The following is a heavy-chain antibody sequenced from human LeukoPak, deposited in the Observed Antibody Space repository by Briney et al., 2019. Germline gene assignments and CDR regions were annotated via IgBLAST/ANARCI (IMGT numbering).Heavy chain of an antibody. CDR2: IYFSGST. V-gene: IGHV4-59*12. J-gene: IGHJ4*02. CDR1: GGSISSFY. D-gene: IGHD6-6*01. Sequence: SETLSLTCTVSGGSISSFYWSWFYWSWIRQPPGKGLEWIGYIYFSGSTNYNPSLKSRVTISVDTSKNQFSLKLTSVTAADTAVYYCARIEYSSSIDYRGQGTLVTVSS. CDR3: ARIEYSSSIDY.